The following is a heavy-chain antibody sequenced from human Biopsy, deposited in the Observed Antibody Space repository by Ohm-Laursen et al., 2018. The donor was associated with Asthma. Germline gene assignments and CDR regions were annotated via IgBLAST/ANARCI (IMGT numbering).Heavy chain of an antibody. Sequence: SETLSLTWAVYGGSFSAYYWSWIRQPPGKGLEWIAEINHSGSTSYNPSLKSRVTMSVDTSKNQFSLNLSSVTAADTAVYYCARHQEAASYHYDGSIAYWGQGIPVTVSS. D-gene: IGHD3-22*01. V-gene: IGHV4-34*01. CDR2: INHSGST. CDR3: ARHQEAASYHYDGSIAY. CDR1: GGSFSAYY. J-gene: IGHJ4*02.